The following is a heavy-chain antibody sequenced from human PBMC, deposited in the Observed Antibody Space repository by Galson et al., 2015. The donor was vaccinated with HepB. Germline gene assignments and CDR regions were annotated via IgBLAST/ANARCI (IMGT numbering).Heavy chain of an antibody. V-gene: IGHV6-1*01. CDR2: TYYRSKWYN. D-gene: IGHD6-19*01. Sequence: CASLAGSASGNSPTWDWIRQSPPSRLEWLGRTYYRSKWYNDYAEAVKSRITINPDSSKNQFSLHLNSVNPEDTDVYYCARGLAVALEYWGQGTLVTVSS. CDR3: ARGLAVALEY. CDR1: AGSASGNSPT. J-gene: IGHJ4*02.